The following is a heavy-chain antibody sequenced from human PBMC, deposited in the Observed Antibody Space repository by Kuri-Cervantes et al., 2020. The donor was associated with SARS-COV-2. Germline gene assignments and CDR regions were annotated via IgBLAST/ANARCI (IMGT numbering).Heavy chain of an antibody. CDR3: ARAYYYDFWSGYGAFDY. V-gene: IGHV4-34*01. D-gene: IGHD3-3*01. CDR1: GGSFSGYY. J-gene: IGHJ4*02. CDR2: INHSGST. Sequence: SQTLSLTCAVYGGSFSGYYWSWIRQPPGKGLEWIGEINHSGSTNYNPSLKSRVTISVDTSKNQFYLKLSSVTAADTAVYYCARAYYYDFWSGYGAFDYWGQGTLVTVSS.